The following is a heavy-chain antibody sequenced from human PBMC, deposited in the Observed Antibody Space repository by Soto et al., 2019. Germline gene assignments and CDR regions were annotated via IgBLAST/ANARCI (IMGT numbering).Heavy chain of an antibody. D-gene: IGHD4-17*01. V-gene: IGHV3-30-3*01. CDR1: GFTFSSYA. CDR3: ARDTARNYFDY. CDR2: ISYDGSDK. J-gene: IGHJ4*02. Sequence: GGSLRLSCAASGFTFSSYAMHWVRQAPGKGLEWVAVISYDGSDKYYTESVKGRFSISRDISKNTLYLQMNSMRAEDTAVYYCARDTARNYFDYWGQGMLVTVSS.